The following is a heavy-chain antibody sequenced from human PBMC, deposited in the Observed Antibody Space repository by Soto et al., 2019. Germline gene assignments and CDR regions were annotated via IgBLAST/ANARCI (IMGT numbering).Heavy chain of an antibody. D-gene: IGHD4-17*01. V-gene: IGHV3-23*01. CDR2: ISGTGSPT. CDR3: DYEYYYYGMDV. J-gene: IGHJ6*02. CDR1: GFTFSSYA. Sequence: PGGSLRLSCAASGFTFSSYAMTWVRQAPGRGLEWVSAISGTGSPTYYADSVKGRFTISRDNSKNTLYLQMNSLRADDTAVYYGDYEYYYYGMDVWGQGTTVTVSS.